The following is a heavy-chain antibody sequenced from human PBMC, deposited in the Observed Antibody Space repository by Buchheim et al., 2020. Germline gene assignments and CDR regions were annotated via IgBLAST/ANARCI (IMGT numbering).Heavy chain of an antibody. CDR1: GFTFSSYG. J-gene: IGHJ4*02. CDR2: ISSDGSNK. V-gene: IGHV3-30*03. CDR3: ARERHYYDSSGYYYFVMDY. Sequence: QVQLVESGGGVVQPGRSLRLSCAASGFTFSSYGMHWVRQAPGKGLEWVAVISSDGSNKYYADSVKGRFTISRANSKNTPYLQMNSLRAEDTAVYYCARERHYYDSSGYYYFVMDYWGQGTL. D-gene: IGHD3-22*01.